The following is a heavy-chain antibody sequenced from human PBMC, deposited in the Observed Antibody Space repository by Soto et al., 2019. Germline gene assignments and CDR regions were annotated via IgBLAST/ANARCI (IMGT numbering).Heavy chain of an antibody. CDR3: AKYSGSNPVYNGLSL. V-gene: IGHV3-23*01. D-gene: IGHD1-26*01. Sequence: EVQLLESGGGLVQPGGSLRLSCAASGFPFSTSAMNWVRQAPGKGLEWVSIISGSSDAAYYAESVKGRFASSRDNSKNTLYLPMNSLRAEDTAVYYCAKYSGSNPVYNGLSLWGQGTTVTVS. J-gene: IGHJ6*02. CDR2: ISGSSDAA. CDR1: GFPFSTSA.